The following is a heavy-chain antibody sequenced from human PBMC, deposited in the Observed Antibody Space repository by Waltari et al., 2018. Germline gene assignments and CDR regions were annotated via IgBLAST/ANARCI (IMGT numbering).Heavy chain of an antibody. CDR2: ISGSGGST. Sequence: EVQLLESGGGLVQPGGSLRLSCAASGFTFSSYAMSWVRQAPGKGLEWVSAISGSGGSTYYADSVKGRFTISRDNSKNTLYLQMNSLRAEDTAVYYCARDSGSSWYPYYYYYGMDVWGQGTTVTVSS. CDR1: GFTFSSYA. D-gene: IGHD6-13*01. V-gene: IGHV3-23*01. CDR3: ARDSGSSWYPYYYYYGMDV. J-gene: IGHJ6*02.